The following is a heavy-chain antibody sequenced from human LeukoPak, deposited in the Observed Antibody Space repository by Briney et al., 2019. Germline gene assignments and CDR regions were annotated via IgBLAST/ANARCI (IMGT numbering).Heavy chain of an antibody. CDR1: GGSISSYY. J-gene: IGHJ5*02. D-gene: IGHD7-27*01. Sequence: SETLSLTCTVSGGSISSYYWSWIRQPPGKGLEWIGYIYYSGSTNYNPSLKSRVTISVDTSKNQFSLKLSSVTAADTAVYYCASYWGSGANWFDPWDQGTLVTVSS. CDR2: IYYSGST. CDR3: ASYWGSGANWFDP. V-gene: IGHV4-59*01.